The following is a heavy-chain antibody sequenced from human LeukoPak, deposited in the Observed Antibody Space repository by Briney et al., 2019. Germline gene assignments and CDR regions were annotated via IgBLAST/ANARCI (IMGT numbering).Heavy chain of an antibody. V-gene: IGHV3-23*01. CDR1: GFTFSSYA. CDR3: ARDFVDTAMVTPGY. Sequence: GGSLRLSCAASGFTFSSYAMSWVRQAPGKGLEWVSNIGGSDTNTYYADSVKGRFTISRDNSKNTLYLQMNSLRAEDTAVYYCARDFVDTAMVTPGYWGQGTLVTVSS. CDR2: IGGSDTNT. D-gene: IGHD5-18*01. J-gene: IGHJ4*02.